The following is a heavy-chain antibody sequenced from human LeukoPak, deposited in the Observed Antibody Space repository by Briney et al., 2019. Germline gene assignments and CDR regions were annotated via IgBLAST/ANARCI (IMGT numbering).Heavy chain of an antibody. V-gene: IGHV3-7*03. J-gene: IGHJ4*02. Sequence: GGSLRLSCAASEFTFSTYWMSWVRQAPGEGLEWVANIKQDGSEKYYVDSVRGRFAISRDNAKNSLYLQMNSLRAEDTAVYYCARISKGGYKSGRRDPPYYFDYWGQGTLVPVSS. D-gene: IGHD5-18*01. CDR2: IKQDGSEK. CDR3: ARISKGGYKSGRRDPPYYFDY. CDR1: EFTFSTYW.